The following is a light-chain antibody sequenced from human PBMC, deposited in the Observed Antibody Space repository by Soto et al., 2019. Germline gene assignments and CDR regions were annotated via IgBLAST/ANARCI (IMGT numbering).Light chain of an antibody. CDR2: EVT. V-gene: IGLV2-8*01. J-gene: IGLJ1*01. Sequence: QSVLTQPPSASGSPGQSVTISCTGTSSGVGGYDYVSWYQQHPGKAPKLMIYEVTILPSGVSDRFSGSKSGNTASLTVSGLQAEDEADYYCSSYTGGNPSYVFGTGTKVTVL. CDR3: SSYTGGNPSYV. CDR1: SSGVGGYDY.